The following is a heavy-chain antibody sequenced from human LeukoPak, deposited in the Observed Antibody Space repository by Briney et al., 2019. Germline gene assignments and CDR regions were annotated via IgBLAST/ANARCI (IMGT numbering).Heavy chain of an antibody. Sequence: ASETLSLTCAVYGGSFSGYYWSWIRQPPGKGLEWIGEINHSGSTNYNPSLKSRVTISVDTSKNQFSLKVTSVTAADTAVYYCARLRGDQGWFDPWGQGTLVTVSS. D-gene: IGHD2-21*02. J-gene: IGHJ5*02. CDR1: GGSFSGYY. CDR3: ARLRGDQGWFDP. V-gene: IGHV4-34*01. CDR2: INHSGST.